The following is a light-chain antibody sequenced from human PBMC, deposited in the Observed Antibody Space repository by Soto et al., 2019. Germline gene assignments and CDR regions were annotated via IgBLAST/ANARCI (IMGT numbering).Light chain of an antibody. Sequence: EIVLTQSPGTLSLSPGERATLSCRASQSVSSSYLAWYQQKPGQAPRLLIYGASSRATGIPDRFSGSGSETDFTLTISRLEPEDVAVYYCQQCGGSPLFTFGPGTKVDIK. CDR1: QSVSSSY. J-gene: IGKJ3*01. V-gene: IGKV3-20*01. CDR2: GAS. CDR3: QQCGGSPLFT.